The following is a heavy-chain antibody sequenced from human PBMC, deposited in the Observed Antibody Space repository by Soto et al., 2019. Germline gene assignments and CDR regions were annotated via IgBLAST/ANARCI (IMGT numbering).Heavy chain of an antibody. CDR2: IYHSGST. CDR1: GGSIGSSNW. J-gene: IGHJ3*02. V-gene: IGHV4-4*02. D-gene: IGHD3-16*02. CDR3: ARDLKDDYVWWSYRSGAFDI. Sequence: SETLSLTRAVSGGSIGSSNWWSCVRQPPGKGLVWIGEIYHSGSTNYNPSLKSRVTISVDKSKNQFSLKLSSVTAADTAVYYCARDLKDDYVWWSYRSGAFDIWGQGAMVTVSS.